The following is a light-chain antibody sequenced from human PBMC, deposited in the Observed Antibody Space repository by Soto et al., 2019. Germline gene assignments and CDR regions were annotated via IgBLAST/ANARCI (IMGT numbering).Light chain of an antibody. Sequence: EIVLTQSPGTLSLSPGERATLSCRASQSVRSNYLAWYQQKPGQAPRLLIYGASSRATGIPDRFSGTGSGTDFTLTISRLEPEDFAVYYCQLYGTLPLTFGGGTKVDIE. J-gene: IGKJ4*01. V-gene: IGKV3-20*01. CDR1: QSVRSNY. CDR2: GAS. CDR3: QLYGTLPLT.